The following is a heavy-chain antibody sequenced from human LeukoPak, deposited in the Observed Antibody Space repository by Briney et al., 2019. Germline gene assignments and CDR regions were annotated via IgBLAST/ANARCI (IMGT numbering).Heavy chain of an antibody. CDR1: GGSISSDY. D-gene: IGHD1-14*01. Sequence: SETLSLTCTVSGGSISSDYWSWIRQPPGEGLECIGYIYYSGSTNYNPSLKSRVTISVDTSTNQFSLKLSSVTAADTAVYYCARSREDRALGYYYYMDVWGKGTTVTVSS. V-gene: IGHV4-59*01. CDR2: IYYSGST. CDR3: ARSREDRALGYYYYMDV. J-gene: IGHJ6*03.